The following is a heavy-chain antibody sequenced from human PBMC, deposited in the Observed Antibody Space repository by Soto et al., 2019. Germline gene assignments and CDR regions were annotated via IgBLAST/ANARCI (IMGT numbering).Heavy chain of an antibody. CDR3: AKVRGYASGWRYFDY. Sequence: PSETLSLTCNVSGGSISGYYWSWIRQAPGKGLQWIGYIFHSGSTSYNPSLRSRVTISVDTSKNQLSLKVNSVTAADTAVYYCAKVRGYASGWRYFDYWGQGTLVTVSS. V-gene: IGHV4-59*01. D-gene: IGHD5-18*01. CDR2: IFHSGST. CDR1: GGSISGYY. J-gene: IGHJ4*02.